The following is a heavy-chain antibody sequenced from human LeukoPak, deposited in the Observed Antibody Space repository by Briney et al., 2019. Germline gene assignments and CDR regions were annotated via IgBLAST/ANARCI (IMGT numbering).Heavy chain of an antibody. Sequence: GRSLRLSCAASGFTFSSYGMHWVRQAPGKGLEWVAVISYDGSNKYYADSVKGRFTISRDNSKNTLYLQMNSLRAEDTAVYYCAKGALLAAADSKYGMDVWGQGTTVTVSS. CDR2: ISYDGSNK. CDR1: GFTFSSYG. V-gene: IGHV3-30*18. J-gene: IGHJ6*02. CDR3: AKGALLAAADSKYGMDV. D-gene: IGHD6-13*01.